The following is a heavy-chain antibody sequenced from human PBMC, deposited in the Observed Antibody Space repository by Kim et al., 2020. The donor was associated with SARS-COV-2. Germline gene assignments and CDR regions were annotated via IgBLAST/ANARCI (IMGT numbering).Heavy chain of an antibody. V-gene: IGHV1-18*01. D-gene: IGHD3-9*01. CDR3: ARDSGYDILTGYRYIYY. CDR1: GYTFTSYG. CDR2: ISAYNGNT. J-gene: IGHJ4*02. Sequence: ASVKVSCKASGYTFTSYGISWVRQAPGQGLEWMGWISAYNGNTNYAQKLQGRVTMTTDTSTSTAYMELRSLRSDDTAVYYCARDSGYDILTGYRYIYYWGQGTLVTVS.